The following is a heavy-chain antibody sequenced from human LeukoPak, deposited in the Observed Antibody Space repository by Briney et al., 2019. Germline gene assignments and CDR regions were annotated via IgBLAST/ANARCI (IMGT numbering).Heavy chain of an antibody. D-gene: IGHD6-13*01. CDR1: GFTFSSYW. Sequence: GGSLRLSCAASGFTFSSYWIHWVRQAPGKGLVWVSRINTDGSSTSYADSVKGRFTISRDNAKNTLYLQMNSLRAEDTAVYYCARDYSSSWYYYYYYMDVWGKGTTVTVSS. CDR3: ARDYSSSWYYYYYYMDV. J-gene: IGHJ6*03. CDR2: INTDGSST. V-gene: IGHV3-74*01.